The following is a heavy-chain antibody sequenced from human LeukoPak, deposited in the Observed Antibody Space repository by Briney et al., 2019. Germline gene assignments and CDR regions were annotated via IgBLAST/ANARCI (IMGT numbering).Heavy chain of an antibody. CDR3: AKIYCSSITCYVDF. CDR2: VSSLRGSA. J-gene: IGHJ4*02. CDR1: GGSISSSNW. V-gene: IGHV4-4*02. D-gene: IGHD2-2*01. Sequence: SGTLSLTCTVSGGSISSSNWWGWVHQSPGKGLEWIGDVSSLRGSANYNPSLMGRVTISIDKSKSQFSLRLRSVTAADTAVYYCAKIYCSSITCYVDFWGQGTLVTVSS.